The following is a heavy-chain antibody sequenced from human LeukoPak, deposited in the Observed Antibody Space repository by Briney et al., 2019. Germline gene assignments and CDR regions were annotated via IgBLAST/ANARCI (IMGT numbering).Heavy chain of an antibody. V-gene: IGHV3-21*01. J-gene: IGHJ4*02. CDR2: ISSSSSYI. CDR3: ARAGGGIAAFDY. D-gene: IGHD6-13*01. Sequence: GGSLRLSCAASGFTFSSYGMHWVRQAPGKGLEWVSSISSSSSYIYYADSVKGRFTISRDNAKNSLYLQMNSLRAEDTAVYYCARAGGGIAAFDYWGQGTLVTVSS. CDR1: GFTFSSYG.